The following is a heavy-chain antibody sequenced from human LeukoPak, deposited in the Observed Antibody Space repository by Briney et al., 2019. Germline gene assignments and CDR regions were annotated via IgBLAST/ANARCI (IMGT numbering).Heavy chain of an antibody. CDR2: ISGSGGST. J-gene: IGHJ4*02. D-gene: IGHD2-21*02. CDR1: GFTFSSYA. Sequence: PGGSLRLSCAASGFTFSSYAMSWVRQAPGQGLEWVSAISGSGGSTYYADTVKGRFNISRDNSKNTLYMQMNSLRAEDTAVYYCAKGKIVVVTAALDYWGQGTLVTVSS. CDR3: AKGKIVVVTAALDY. V-gene: IGHV3-23*01.